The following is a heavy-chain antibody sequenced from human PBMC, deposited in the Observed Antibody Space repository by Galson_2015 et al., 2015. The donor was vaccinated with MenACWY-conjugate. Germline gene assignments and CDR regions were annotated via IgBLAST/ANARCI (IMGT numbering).Heavy chain of an antibody. V-gene: IGHV3-53*01. CDR2: ICSGTRT. Sequence: SLRLSCAASGFTVSTNCMSWVRQAPGKGLEWVSIICSGTRTFYADSVKGRFTISGGNSQNTVYLQMNSLRAEDTAMYYCARSGVGFGERWLDPWGQATLVTVSS. J-gene: IGHJ5*02. D-gene: IGHD3-16*01. CDR3: ARSGVGFGERWLDP. CDR1: GFTVSTNC.